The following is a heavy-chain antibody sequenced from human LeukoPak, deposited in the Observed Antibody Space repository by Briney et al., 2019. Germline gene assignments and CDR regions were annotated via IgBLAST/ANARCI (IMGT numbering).Heavy chain of an antibody. CDR3: STYGSGRKFDY. CDR2: IESKTDGETT. CDR1: GFTFSNAW. J-gene: IGHJ4*02. D-gene: IGHD3-10*01. Sequence: GGSLRLSCAVSGFTFSNAWMSWVRQIPGKGLEWVGRIESKTDGETTDYATPVKDRFIISRDDSTNTLYLQMNSLKSEDTAVYYCSTYGSGRKFDYWGQGTLVTVSS. V-gene: IGHV3-15*04.